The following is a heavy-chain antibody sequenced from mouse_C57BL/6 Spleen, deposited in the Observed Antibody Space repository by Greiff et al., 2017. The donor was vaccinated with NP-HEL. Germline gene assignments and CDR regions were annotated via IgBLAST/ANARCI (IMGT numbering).Heavy chain of an antibody. J-gene: IGHJ1*03. CDR3: ARNDYDGSSYRYFDV. D-gene: IGHD1-1*01. CDR1: GYTFTSYW. CDR2: IDPSDSET. V-gene: IGHV1-52*01. Sequence: VQLQQPGAELVRPGSSVKLSCKASGYTFTSYWMHWVKQRPIQGLEWIGNIDPSDSETHYNQKFKDKATLTVDKSSSTAYMQLSSLTSEDSAVYYCARNDYDGSSYRYFDVWGTGTTVTVSS.